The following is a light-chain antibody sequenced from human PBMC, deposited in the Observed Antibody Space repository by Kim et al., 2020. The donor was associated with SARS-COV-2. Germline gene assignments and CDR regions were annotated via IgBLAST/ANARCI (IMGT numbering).Light chain of an antibody. V-gene: IGLV2-8*01. CDR2: EVS. CDR1: SSDVGAYNY. Sequence: QSVLTQPPSASGSPGQSVTISCTGTSSDVGAYNYVSWYQRHPGKAPKLMIYEVSKRPSGVPDRFSGSKSGNTASLTVSGLQAEDEADYYCSSYAGSNNVFGTGTKVTVL. J-gene: IGLJ1*01. CDR3: SSYAGSNNV.